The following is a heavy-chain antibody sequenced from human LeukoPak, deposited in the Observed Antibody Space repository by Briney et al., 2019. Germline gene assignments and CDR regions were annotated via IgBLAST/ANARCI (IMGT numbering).Heavy chain of an antibody. CDR2: INHSGST. Sequence: KASETLSLTCAVYGGSFSGYYWSWIRQPPGKGLEWIGEINHSGSTNYNPSLKSRVTISVDTSKNQFSLKLSSVTAADTAVYYCARDMITFGGVIREEDYWGQGTLVTVSS. D-gene: IGHD3-16*01. CDR3: ARDMITFGGVIREEDY. CDR1: GGSFSGYY. V-gene: IGHV4-34*01. J-gene: IGHJ4*02.